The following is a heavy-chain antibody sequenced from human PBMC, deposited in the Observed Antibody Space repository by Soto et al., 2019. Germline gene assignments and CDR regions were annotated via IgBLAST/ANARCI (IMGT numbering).Heavy chain of an antibody. D-gene: IGHD3-3*01. CDR2: ISYDGSNK. CDR1: GFTFSSYA. CDR3: AREPGVFPNYFDY. Sequence: GGSLRLSCAASGFTFSSYAMHWVRQAPGKGLEWVAVISYDGSNKYYADSVKGRFTISRDNSKNTLYLQMNSLRAEDTAVYYCAREPGVFPNYFDYWGQGTLVTVSS. J-gene: IGHJ4*02. V-gene: IGHV3-30-3*01.